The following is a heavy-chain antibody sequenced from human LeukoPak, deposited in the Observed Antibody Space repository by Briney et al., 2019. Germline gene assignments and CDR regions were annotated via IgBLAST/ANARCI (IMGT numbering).Heavy chain of an antibody. Sequence: GASVKVSCKTSGGTFSSYAISWVRQAPGQGLEWMGGIIPIFGTANYAQKFQGRVTITADKSTSTAYMELSSLRSEDTAVYYCARGRKLGYCSGGSCYLYYYYMDVWGKGTTVTVSS. D-gene: IGHD2-15*01. V-gene: IGHV1-69*06. CDR3: ARGRKLGYCSGGSCYLYYYYMDV. CDR2: IIPIFGTA. CDR1: GGTFSSYA. J-gene: IGHJ6*03.